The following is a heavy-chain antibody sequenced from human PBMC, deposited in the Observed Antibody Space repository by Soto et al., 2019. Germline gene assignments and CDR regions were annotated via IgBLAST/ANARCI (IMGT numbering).Heavy chain of an antibody. CDR3: ASLSNSPPYGDYYHAFDI. CDR1: GGTFSSYA. J-gene: IGHJ3*02. V-gene: IGHV1-69*06. Sequence: RASVKVSCKASGGTFSSYAISWVRQAPGQGLEWMGGIIPIFGTANYAQKFQGRVTITADKSTSTAYMELSSLRSEDTAVYYCASLSNSPPYGDYYHAFDIWGQGTMVTVSS. CDR2: IIPIFGTA. D-gene: IGHD4-17*01.